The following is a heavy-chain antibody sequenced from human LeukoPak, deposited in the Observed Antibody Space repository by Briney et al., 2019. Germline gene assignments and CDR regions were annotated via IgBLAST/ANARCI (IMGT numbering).Heavy chain of an antibody. V-gene: IGHV3-23*01. J-gene: IGHJ6*03. Sequence: GGSLRLSCAASGFTFSSYAMSWVRQAPGKGLEWVSAISGSGGSTYYADSVKGRFTISRDNSKSMLYLQMNSLRAEDTAVYYCAKADYSNYYYYYMDVWGKGTTVTVSS. CDR2: ISGSGGST. CDR1: GFTFSSYA. CDR3: AKADYSNYYYYYMDV. D-gene: IGHD4-11*01.